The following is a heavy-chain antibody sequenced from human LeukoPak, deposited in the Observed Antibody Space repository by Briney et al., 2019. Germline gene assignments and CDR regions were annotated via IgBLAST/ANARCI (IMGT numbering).Heavy chain of an antibody. V-gene: IGHV3-23*01. CDR2: ISGSGGTT. CDR1: GFTFSSYA. CDR3: AKCRYGSGSFPFFDY. J-gene: IGHJ4*02. Sequence: GGSLRLSCAASGFTFSSYAMSWVRQVPGKGLEWVSDISGSGGTTSYEDSVEGRFTISRDNSKNTLYLEMYSLRADDTAVYFCAKCRYGSGSFPFFDYRGQGTLVTVSS. D-gene: IGHD3-10*01.